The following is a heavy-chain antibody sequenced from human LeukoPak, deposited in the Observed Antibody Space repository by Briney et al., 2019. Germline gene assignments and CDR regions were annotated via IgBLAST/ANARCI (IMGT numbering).Heavy chain of an antibody. D-gene: IGHD6-13*01. V-gene: IGHV4-61*02. CDR1: GGSISSGSYY. J-gene: IGHJ4*02. Sequence: SETLSLTCTVSGGSISSGSYYWSWIRQPAGKGLEWIGRIHTSGSTNYNPSLKSRVTISVDTSKNQFSLKLSSVTAADTAVYYCARERVAAELDFDYWGQGTLVTVSS. CDR2: IHTSGST. CDR3: ARERVAAELDFDY.